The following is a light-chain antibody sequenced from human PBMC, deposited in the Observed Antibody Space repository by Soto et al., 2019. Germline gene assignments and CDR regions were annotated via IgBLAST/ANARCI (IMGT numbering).Light chain of an antibody. Sequence: QSVLTQPPSVSGAPGQRVTISCTGSSSNIGAGYDVHWYQQHPGTAPKLLIFGNINRPSGAPDRFSGSKSGTSASLAITGRQAEDEGDYYCQSYHPALSPGYVFGHGTKVNV. CDR3: QSYHPALSPGYV. CDR2: GNI. V-gene: IGLV1-40*01. CDR1: SSNIGAGYD. J-gene: IGLJ1*01.